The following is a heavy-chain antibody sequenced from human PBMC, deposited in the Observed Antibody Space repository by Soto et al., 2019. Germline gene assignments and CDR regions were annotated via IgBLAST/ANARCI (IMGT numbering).Heavy chain of an antibody. V-gene: IGHV1-18*01. CDR2: ISAYNGNT. CDR3: ARDYYYGSGPRY. D-gene: IGHD3-10*01. CDR1: GYTFTSYG. J-gene: IGHJ4*02. Sequence: QVQLVQSGAEVKKPGASVKVSCKASGYTFTSYGISWVRQAPGQGLEWMGWISAYNGNTNYAQKPRGRVTMTTDPSTTTAYMEPRSMRSHDTTVYSCARDYYYGSGPRYWGQGTLVTVSS.